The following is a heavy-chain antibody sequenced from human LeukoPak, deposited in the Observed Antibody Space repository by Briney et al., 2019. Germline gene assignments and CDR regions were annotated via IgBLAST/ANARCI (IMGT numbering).Heavy chain of an antibody. Sequence: ASVKVSCKASGYTFTGYYMHWVRQAPGQGLEWMGWINPNSGGTYYAQKFQGWVTMTRDTSISTAYMELSRLRSDDTAVYYCATTRRYSGYEIFDYWGQGTLVTVSS. CDR1: GYTFTGYY. D-gene: IGHD5-12*01. J-gene: IGHJ4*02. CDR2: INPNSGGT. CDR3: ATTRRYSGYEIFDY. V-gene: IGHV1-2*04.